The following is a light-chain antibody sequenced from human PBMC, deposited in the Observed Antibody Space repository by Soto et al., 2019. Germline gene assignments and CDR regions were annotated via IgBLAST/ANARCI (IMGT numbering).Light chain of an antibody. J-gene: IGKJ3*01. CDR3: QQLNSFPIP. Sequence: IPLTQSPSSLSASVGDRVTISCRASQGIANFLAWYQQKPGKAPKLLIYGASTLQSGVPSRLSVSGSGTDFTLTISSLQPEDFATYYCQQLNSFPIPFGPGTKVDIK. CDR1: QGIANF. CDR2: GAS. V-gene: IGKV1-9*01.